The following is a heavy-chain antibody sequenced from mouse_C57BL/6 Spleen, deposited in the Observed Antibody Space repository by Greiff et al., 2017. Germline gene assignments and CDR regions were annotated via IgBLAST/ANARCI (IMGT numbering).Heavy chain of an antibody. CDR3: TRSAYYGSSYNDY. CDR1: GYTFTDYE. Sequence: VKLMESGAELVRPGASVTLSCKASGYTFTDYEMHWVKQTPVHGLEWIGAIDPETGGTAYNQKFKGKAILTADKSSSTAYMELRSLTSEDSAVYYCTRSAYYGSSYNDYWGQGTTLTVSS. J-gene: IGHJ2*01. V-gene: IGHV1-15*01. CDR2: IDPETGGT. D-gene: IGHD1-1*01.